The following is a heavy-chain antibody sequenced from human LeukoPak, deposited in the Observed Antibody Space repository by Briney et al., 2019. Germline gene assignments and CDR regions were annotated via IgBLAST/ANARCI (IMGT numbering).Heavy chain of an antibody. Sequence: PGGSLRLSCAASGFTFSSYAMSRVRQAPGKGLEWVSAISGSGGSTYYADSVKGRFTISRDNSKNTLYLQMNSLRAEDTAVYYCAKGKGNDILTGYRALYYYYGMDVWGQGTTVTVSS. CDR2: ISGSGGST. D-gene: IGHD3-9*01. J-gene: IGHJ6*02. V-gene: IGHV3-23*01. CDR1: GFTFSSYA. CDR3: AKGKGNDILTGYRALYYYYGMDV.